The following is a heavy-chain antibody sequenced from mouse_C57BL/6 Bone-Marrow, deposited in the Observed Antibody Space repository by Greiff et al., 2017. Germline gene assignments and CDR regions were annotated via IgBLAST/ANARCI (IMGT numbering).Heavy chain of an antibody. J-gene: IGHJ3*01. CDR1: GFTFSDYG. V-gene: IGHV5-17*01. CDR3: ARDYYYGSSWFAY. D-gene: IGHD1-1*01. Sequence: VESGGGLVKPGGSLKLSCAASGFTFSDYGMHWVRQAPEKGLEWVAYISSGSSTIYYADTVKGRFTISRDNAKNTLFLQMTSLRSEDTAMDYCARDYYYGSSWFAYWGQGTLVTVSA. CDR2: ISSGSSTI.